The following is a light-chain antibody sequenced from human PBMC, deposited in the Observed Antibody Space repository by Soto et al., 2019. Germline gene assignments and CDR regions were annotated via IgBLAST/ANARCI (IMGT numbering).Light chain of an antibody. CDR1: QSVSSY. Sequence: EIVLTQSPATLSLSPGERATLSCRASQSVSSYLAWYQQKPGQAHRLLIYDASNRATGIPARFSGSVSGTDCTLTISSLEPEDFAVYYCQQRSNWWTFGQGTKVEIK. J-gene: IGKJ1*01. V-gene: IGKV3-11*01. CDR2: DAS. CDR3: QQRSNWWT.